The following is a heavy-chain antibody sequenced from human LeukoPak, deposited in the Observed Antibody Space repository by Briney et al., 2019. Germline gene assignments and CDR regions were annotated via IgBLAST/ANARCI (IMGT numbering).Heavy chain of an antibody. Sequence: PGRSLRLSCAGSGFTFDEHAMHWVRQAPGKGLEWVSGISWNSGSIAYADSVKGRFTISRDSAKNLLFLQMSSLRAADTALYYCVKGHCSSSSCFPNYYYYMDVWGTGTTVTVSS. CDR3: VKGHCSSSSCFPNYYYYMDV. CDR2: ISWNSGSI. V-gene: IGHV3-9*01. D-gene: IGHD2-15*01. J-gene: IGHJ6*03. CDR1: GFTFDEHA.